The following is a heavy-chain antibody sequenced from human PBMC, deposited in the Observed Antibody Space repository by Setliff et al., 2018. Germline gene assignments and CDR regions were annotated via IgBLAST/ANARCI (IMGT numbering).Heavy chain of an antibody. CDR3: ARNYNFWSGYYYFDY. V-gene: IGHV4-39*01. Sequence: SETLSLTCTVSGGSISSSSYYWGWIRQPPGKGLEYIGSIYYSGSTYYNASLKSRVTISVDTSKNQFSLKLSSVTAADTAVYYCARNYNFWSGYYYFDYWGQGTLVTSPQ. J-gene: IGHJ4*02. CDR2: IYYSGST. CDR1: GGSISSSSYY. D-gene: IGHD3-3*01.